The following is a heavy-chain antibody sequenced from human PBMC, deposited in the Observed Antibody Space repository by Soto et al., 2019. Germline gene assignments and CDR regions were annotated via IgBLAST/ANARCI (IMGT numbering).Heavy chain of an antibody. CDR3: ARTLLYCSSTSCHYYYYYGMDV. J-gene: IGHJ6*02. V-gene: IGHV4-34*01. Sequence: ETLYLTCAVYGWSFSGYYWSWIRQPPGKGLEWIGEINHSGSTNYNPSLKSRVTISVDTSKNQFSLKLSSVTAADTAVYYCARTLLYCSSTSCHYYYYYGMDVWGQGTTVTVSS. CDR1: GWSFSGYY. CDR2: INHSGST. D-gene: IGHD2-2*01.